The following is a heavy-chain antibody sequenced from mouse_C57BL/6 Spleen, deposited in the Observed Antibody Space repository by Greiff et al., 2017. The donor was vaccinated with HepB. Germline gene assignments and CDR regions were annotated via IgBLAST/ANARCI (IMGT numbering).Heavy chain of an antibody. CDR3: ARDNYDGAHWYFDV. Sequence: VKLMESGPELVKPGASVKISCKASGYAFSSSWMNWVKQRPGKGLEWIGRIYPGDGDTNYNGKFKGKATLTADKSSSTAYMQLSSLTSEDSAVYFCARDNYDGAHWYFDVWGTGTTVTVSS. CDR2: IYPGDGDT. CDR1: GYAFSSSW. J-gene: IGHJ1*03. D-gene: IGHD2-12*01. V-gene: IGHV1-82*01.